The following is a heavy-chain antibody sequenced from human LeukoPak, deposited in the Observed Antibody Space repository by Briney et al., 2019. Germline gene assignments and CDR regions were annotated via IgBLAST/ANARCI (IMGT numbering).Heavy chain of an antibody. CDR2: IYYSGST. J-gene: IGHJ3*02. CDR1: GGSISSSSYY. CDR3: ARVEMATPAALDI. Sequence: PSETLSLTCTVSGGSISSSSYYWGWIRQPPGKGLEWIGSIYYSGSTYYNPSLKSRVTISVDTSKNQFSLKLSSVTAADTAVYYCARVEMATPAALDIWGQGTMVTVSS. V-gene: IGHV4-39*01. D-gene: IGHD5-24*01.